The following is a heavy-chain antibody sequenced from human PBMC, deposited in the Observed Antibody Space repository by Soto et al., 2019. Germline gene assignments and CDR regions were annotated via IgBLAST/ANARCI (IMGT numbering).Heavy chain of an antibody. CDR3: AKGPDYNILTGSQTSFDP. CDR1: GGSISSGGYS. CDR2: IYHSGST. J-gene: IGHJ5*02. D-gene: IGHD3-9*01. Sequence: SETLSLTCAVSGGSISSGGYSWSWIRQPPGKGLEWIGFIYHSGSTYYNPSLKSRVTISVDKSKNQFSLKLSSVTAADTAVYYCAKGPDYNILTGSQTSFDPWGQGTLVTVSS. V-gene: IGHV4-30-2*01.